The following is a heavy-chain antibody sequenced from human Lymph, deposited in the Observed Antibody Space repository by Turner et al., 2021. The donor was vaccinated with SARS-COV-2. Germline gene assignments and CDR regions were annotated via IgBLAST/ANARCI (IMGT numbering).Heavy chain of an antibody. CDR1: GFTFSSYA. D-gene: IGHD3-22*01. CDR3: AKGVRGAMIVVVIPYFDY. V-gene: IGHV3-23*01. CDR2: ISGSGGDT. Sequence: EVQLLESGGGLVQPGGSLRLSCAASGFTFSSYAMGWVRQAPGKGLEGVAAISGSGGDTYYADSVKGRFTISRDNSKNTLYLQMNSLRAEDTAVYYCAKGVRGAMIVVVIPYFDYWGQGTLVTVSS. J-gene: IGHJ4*02.